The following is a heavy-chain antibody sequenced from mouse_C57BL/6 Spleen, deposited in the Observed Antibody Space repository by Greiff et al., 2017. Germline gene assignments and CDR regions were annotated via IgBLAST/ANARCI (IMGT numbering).Heavy chain of an antibody. D-gene: IGHD2-1*01. J-gene: IGHJ2*01. CDR3: AKDLLGDY. CDR1: GYAFSSSW. V-gene: IGHV1-82*01. Sequence: LMESGPELVKPGASVKISCKASGYAFSSSWMNWVKQRPGKGLEWIGRIYPGDGDTNYNGKFKGKATLTADKSSSTAYMQLSSLTSEDSAVYFCAKDLLGDYWGQGTTLTVSS. CDR2: IYPGDGDT.